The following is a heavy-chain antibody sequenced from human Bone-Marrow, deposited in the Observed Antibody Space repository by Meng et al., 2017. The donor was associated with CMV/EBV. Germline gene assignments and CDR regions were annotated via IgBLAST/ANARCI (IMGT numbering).Heavy chain of an antibody. CDR2: ISGSGGST. J-gene: IGHJ4*02. Sequence: GGSLRLSCAASGFTFSSYWMSWVRQAPGKGLEWVSAISGSGGSTYYADSVKGRFTISRDNSKNTLYLQMNSLRAEDTTVYYCAREARGVYQLLRKGGIFDYWGQGTLVTVSS. CDR1: GFTFSSYW. CDR3: AREARGVYQLLRKGGIFDY. V-gene: IGHV3-23*01. D-gene: IGHD2-2*01.